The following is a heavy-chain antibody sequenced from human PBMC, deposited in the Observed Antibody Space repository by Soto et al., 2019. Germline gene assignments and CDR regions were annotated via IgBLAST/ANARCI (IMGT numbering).Heavy chain of an antibody. J-gene: IGHJ6*02. CDR3: AKDRGLGGMDV. CDR2: INPNTGGT. V-gene: IGHV1-2*04. CDR1: GYTLTGYY. Sequence: ASVKVSCKASGYTLTGYYMHWVRQGPGQGLEWMGWINPNTGGTNYAQRFQGWVTMTRDTSISTIYMELSRLKSDDTAVYYCAKDRGLGGMDVWGQGTTVTVFS. D-gene: IGHD3-10*01.